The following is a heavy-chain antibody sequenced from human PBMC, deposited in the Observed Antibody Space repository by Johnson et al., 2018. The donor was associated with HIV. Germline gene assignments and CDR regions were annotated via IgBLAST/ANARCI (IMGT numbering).Heavy chain of an antibody. CDR3: ARETDYGPPNAFDI. CDR2: IRSKANSYAT. D-gene: IGHD4-17*01. J-gene: IGHJ3*02. CDR1: GFTFSGSA. V-gene: IGHV3-73*01. Sequence: VQLVESGGGLVQPGGSLKLSCAASGFTFSGSAMHWVRQASGKGLEWVGRIRSKANSYATAYAASVKGRFTISRDDSKNTAYLQMNSLKTEDTAVDYWARETDYGPPNAFDIWGQGTMVTVSS.